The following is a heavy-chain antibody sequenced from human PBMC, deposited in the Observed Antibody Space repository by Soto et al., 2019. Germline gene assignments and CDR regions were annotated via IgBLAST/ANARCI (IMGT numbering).Heavy chain of an antibody. V-gene: IGHV3-30-3*01. J-gene: IGHJ4*02. CDR2: MSYDGNSK. Sequence: QVQLVESGGGVVQPGRSLRLSCAASGFTFSSYSMHWVRQAPGKGLEWVAAMSYDGNSKYFADSVKGRFTISRDNSKNPLSLQMNSVGAEDSAVYYCARGRTVRDHDDLDLWGQGTLVTVSS. CDR3: ARGRTVRDHDDLDL. CDR1: GFTFSSYS. D-gene: IGHD2-21*01.